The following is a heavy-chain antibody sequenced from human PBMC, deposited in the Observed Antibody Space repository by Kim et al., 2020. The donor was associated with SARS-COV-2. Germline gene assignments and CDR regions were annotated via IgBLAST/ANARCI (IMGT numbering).Heavy chain of an antibody. D-gene: IGHD4-17*01. CDR2: IYYSGST. CDR3: ARTDYGGIDY. Sequence: ETLSLTCTVSGGSISSSSYYWGWIRQPPGKGLEWIGSIYYSGSTYYNPSLKSRVTISVDTSKNQFSLKLSSVTAADTAVYYCARTDYGGIDYWGQGTLVTVSS. CDR1: GGSISSSSYY. V-gene: IGHV4-39*01. J-gene: IGHJ4*02.